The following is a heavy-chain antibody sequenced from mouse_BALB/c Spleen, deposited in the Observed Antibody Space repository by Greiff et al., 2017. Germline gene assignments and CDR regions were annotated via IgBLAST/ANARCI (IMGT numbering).Heavy chain of an antibody. D-gene: IGHD4-1*01. CDR1: GYSITSDYA. Sequence: ESGPGLVKPSQSLSLTCTVTGYSITSDYAWNWIRQFPGNKLEWMGYISYSGSTSYNPSLKSRISITRDTSKNQFFLQLNSVTTEDTATYYCARELGLNFDYWGQGTTLTVSS. CDR3: ARELGLNFDY. CDR2: ISYSGST. J-gene: IGHJ2*01. V-gene: IGHV3-2*02.